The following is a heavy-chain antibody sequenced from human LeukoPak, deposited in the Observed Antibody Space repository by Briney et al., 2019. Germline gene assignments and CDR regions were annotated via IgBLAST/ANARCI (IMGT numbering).Heavy chain of an antibody. V-gene: IGHV3-7*01. D-gene: IGHD3-10*01. CDR3: GRGNDQNSGSHDY. CDR1: GFSFSAYW. Sequence: GSLRLSCAASGFSFSAYWMTWVRQAPGTGLEWVANINPAGSETYYVDPVKGRFSISSDNAKNLVYLQMNSLRAEDTAVYYCGRGNDQNSGSHDYWGQGTLVTVSS. J-gene: IGHJ4*02. CDR2: INPAGSET.